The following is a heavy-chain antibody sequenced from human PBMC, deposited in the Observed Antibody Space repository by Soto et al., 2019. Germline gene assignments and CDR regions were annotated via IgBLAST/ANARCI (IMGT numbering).Heavy chain of an antibody. CDR3: ARDFRGAGMDV. D-gene: IGHD3-10*01. CDR2: IYYSGST. CDR1: GGSISRYY. Sequence: SETLSLTCTVSGGSISRYYWSWIRQPPGKGLEWIGYIYYSGSTNYNPSLKSRVTISVDTSKNQFSLKLSSVTAADTAVYYCARDFRGAGMDVWGQGTTVT. J-gene: IGHJ6*02. V-gene: IGHV4-59*01.